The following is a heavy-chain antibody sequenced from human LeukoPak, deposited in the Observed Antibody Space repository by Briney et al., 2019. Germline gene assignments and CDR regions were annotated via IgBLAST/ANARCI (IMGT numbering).Heavy chain of an antibody. D-gene: IGHD3-10*02. CDR2: VYYTGSI. V-gene: IGHV4-59*08. J-gene: IGHJ4*02. Sequence: PSETLSLTCTVSGGSISNYYWSWIRQPPGRGLQWLGFVYYTGSIDYNPSLKSRVSISVDTSRNQFSLKLTSVTAADTAVYYCARRHNSAYVVDYWGRGTLVTVSS. CDR1: GGSISNYY. CDR3: ARRHNSAYVVDY.